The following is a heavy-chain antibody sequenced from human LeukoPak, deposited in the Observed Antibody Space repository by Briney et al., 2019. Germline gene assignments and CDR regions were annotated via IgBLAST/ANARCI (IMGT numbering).Heavy chain of an antibody. CDR1: GFTFDDYA. V-gene: IGHV3-9*01. CDR2: ISWNSGSI. D-gene: IGHD3-22*01. Sequence: GGSLRLSCAASGFTFDDYAMHWVRQAPGKGLEWVSGISWNSGSIGYADSVKGRFTISRDNAKNTLYLQMNSLRAEDTAVYYCARALGEYYYDSSGYYYFYCGMDYWGQGTLVTVSS. CDR3: ARALGEYYYDSSGYYYFYCGMDY. J-gene: IGHJ4*02.